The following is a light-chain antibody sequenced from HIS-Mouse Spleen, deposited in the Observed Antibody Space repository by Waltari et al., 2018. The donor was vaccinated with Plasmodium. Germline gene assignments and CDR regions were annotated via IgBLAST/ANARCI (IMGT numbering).Light chain of an antibody. V-gene: IGLV3-9*01. Sequence: SYELTQPLSVSVALGQTARITCGGNNIGSKNVHWYQQKPGQAPVLVIDRDSNRPCGSPEGFAGYNSGNTATLTISRAQAGDEADYYCKVWDSSTVVFGGGTKLTVL. CDR3: KVWDSSTVV. CDR2: RDS. CDR1: NIGSKN. J-gene: IGLJ2*01.